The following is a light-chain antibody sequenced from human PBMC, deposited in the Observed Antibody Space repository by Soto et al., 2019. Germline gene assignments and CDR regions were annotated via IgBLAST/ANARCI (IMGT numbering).Light chain of an antibody. CDR1: QSISSY. CDR3: QQSYSTPT. Sequence: DIQMTPSPSSLSASVGDRVTITCRASQSISSYLNWYQQKPGKAPKLLIYAASSLQSGVPSRFSGSGSGTDFTLTISRLQPEEFATYNCQQSYSTPTCGQGSKVDIK. V-gene: IGKV1-39*01. J-gene: IGKJ1*01. CDR2: AAS.